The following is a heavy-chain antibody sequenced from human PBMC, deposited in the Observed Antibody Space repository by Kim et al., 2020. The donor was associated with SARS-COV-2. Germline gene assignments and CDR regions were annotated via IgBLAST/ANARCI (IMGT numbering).Heavy chain of an antibody. J-gene: IGHJ5*02. CDR1: GFSFSSYW. V-gene: IGHV3-74*01. CDR3: ARGVSGFGP. CDR2: INTDGSAT. D-gene: IGHD3-10*01. Sequence: GGSLRLSCAASGFSFSSYWMHWVRQSPGRGLMWVSHINTDGSATDYADFVKGRFTISRDNAKNSVYLQMNSLRVDDMGIYYCARGVSGFGPWGHGTLVTVSS.